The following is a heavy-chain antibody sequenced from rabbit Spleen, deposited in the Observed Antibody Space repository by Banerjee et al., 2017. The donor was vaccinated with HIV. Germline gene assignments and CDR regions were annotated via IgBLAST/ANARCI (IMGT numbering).Heavy chain of an antibody. CDR3: ARDTSSSFSSYGMDL. V-gene: IGHV1S40*01. Sequence: QSLEESGGDLVKPGASLTLTCTASGFSFSSGYYMCWVRQAPGKGLEWIACMYGGSSSGFTYFATWAKGRFTCSKTSSTTVTLQMTRLTAADTATYFCARDTSSSFSSYGMDLWGPGTLVTVS. CDR1: GFSFSSGYY. CDR2: MYGGSSSGFT. D-gene: IGHD1-1*01. J-gene: IGHJ6*01.